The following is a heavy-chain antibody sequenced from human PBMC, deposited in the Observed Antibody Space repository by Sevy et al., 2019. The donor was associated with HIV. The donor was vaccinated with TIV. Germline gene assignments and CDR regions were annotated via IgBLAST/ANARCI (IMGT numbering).Heavy chain of an antibody. J-gene: IGHJ4*02. CDR3: ARDRRTLNYYGSSGYNYYFDY. Sequence: GGSLRLSCAASGFTFSTYNMNWVRQAPGKGLEWVSSITDSSNYIYHADSVKGRFTISRDNAKNQLYLQMNSLGAEDTAVYFCARDRRTLNYYGSSGYNYYFDYWGQGTLVTVSS. CDR1: GFTFSTYN. V-gene: IGHV3-21*01. D-gene: IGHD3-22*01. CDR2: ITDSSNYI.